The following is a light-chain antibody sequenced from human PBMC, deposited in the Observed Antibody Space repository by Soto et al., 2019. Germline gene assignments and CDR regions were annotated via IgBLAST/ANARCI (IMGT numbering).Light chain of an antibody. J-gene: IGKJ3*01. CDR3: QEYYDTPYT. Sequence: DIVMTQSPDSLAVSLGERATINCKSSQSLLYSSNNKNYLAWYQQKPGQPPKLLIYWASTRESGVPDRFSGSGSGTDFTLTISSLQAEDVAVYYCQEYYDTPYTFGPGT. V-gene: IGKV4-1*01. CDR1: QSLLYSSNNKNY. CDR2: WAS.